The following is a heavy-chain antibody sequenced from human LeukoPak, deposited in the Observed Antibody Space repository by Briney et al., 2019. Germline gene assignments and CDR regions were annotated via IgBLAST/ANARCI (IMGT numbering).Heavy chain of an antibody. CDR1: GGTFSSYA. Sequence: ASVKVSCKASGGTFSSYAISWVRQAPGQGLEWMGGIIPIFGTANYAQKFQGRVTITADESTSTAYMELSSLRSEDTAVYYCARAYADEVNTFDYWGQGTLVTVSS. CDR2: IIPIFGTA. V-gene: IGHV1-69*13. J-gene: IGHJ4*02. CDR3: ARAYADEVNTFDY. D-gene: IGHD2/OR15-2a*01.